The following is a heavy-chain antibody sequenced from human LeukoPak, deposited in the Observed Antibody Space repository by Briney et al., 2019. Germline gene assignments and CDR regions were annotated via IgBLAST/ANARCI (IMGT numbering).Heavy chain of an antibody. D-gene: IGHD3-10*01. Sequence: SETLSLTCTVSGGSISSYYWSWLRQPPGKGLEWIGYIYYSGSTNYNPSLKSRVTISVDTSKNQFSLKLSSVTAADTAVYYCVWGYYYGSGSYYRGYFDYWGQGTLVTVSS. CDR1: GGSISSYY. CDR3: VWGYYYGSGSYYRGYFDY. CDR2: IYYSGST. J-gene: IGHJ4*02. V-gene: IGHV4-59*01.